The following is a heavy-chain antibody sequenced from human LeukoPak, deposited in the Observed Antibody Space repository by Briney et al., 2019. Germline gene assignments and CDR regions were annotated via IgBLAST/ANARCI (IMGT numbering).Heavy chain of an antibody. V-gene: IGHV3-23*01. CDR1: GFTFSNYA. D-gene: IGHD2-2*01. CDR2: ISGSGGST. J-gene: IGHJ4*02. Sequence: PGGSLRLSCAASGFTFSNYAMSWVRQAPGKGLEWVSSISGSGGSTYYADSVKGRFTISRDNSKNTLYLQMNSLRAEDTAVYYCARSGGCSSTSCYPCWGQGTLVTVSS. CDR3: ARSGGCSSTSCYPC.